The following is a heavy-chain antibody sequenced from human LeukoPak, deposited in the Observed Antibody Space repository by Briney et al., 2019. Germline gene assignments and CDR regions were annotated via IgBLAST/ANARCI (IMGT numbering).Heavy chain of an antibody. Sequence: PGGSLRLSCAASGYTFNFYEMNWVRQAPGKGLEWVSYISIIRSTIYYADSVKGRFTISRANAKNSLYLQMNSLRAEDTAVYYCARGKDYGDYSFDYWGQGTLVTVSS. CDR3: ARGKDYGDYSFDY. D-gene: IGHD4-17*01. J-gene: IGHJ4*02. CDR2: ISIIRSTI. V-gene: IGHV3-48*03. CDR1: GYTFNFYE.